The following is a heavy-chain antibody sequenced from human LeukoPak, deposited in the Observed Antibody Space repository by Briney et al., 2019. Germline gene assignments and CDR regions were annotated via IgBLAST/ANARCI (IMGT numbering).Heavy chain of an antibody. D-gene: IGHD3-3*01. CDR2: IKQDGSEK. V-gene: IGHV3-7*01. Sequence: GGSLRLSCAASGFTFSSYWMSWVRQAPGKGLEWVANIKQDGSEKYYVDSVKGRFTISRDNAKNSLYLQMNSLRAEDTAVYYCARLPGGHYDFWSCYWGGIFDYWGQGTLVTVSS. CDR3: ARLPGGHYDFWSCYWGGIFDY. J-gene: IGHJ4*02. CDR1: GFTFSSYW.